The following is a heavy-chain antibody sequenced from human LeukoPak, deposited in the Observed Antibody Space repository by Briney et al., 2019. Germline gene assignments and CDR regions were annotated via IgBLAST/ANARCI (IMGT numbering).Heavy chain of an antibody. CDR2: IYYSGNT. J-gene: IGHJ5*02. D-gene: IGHD4-11*01. V-gene: IGHV4-39*01. CDR3: AIHLGNYLDWFDP. Sequence: SETLSLTCTVSGGSISSSSYYWGWMRQPPGKGLEWIGTIYYSGNTYYNPSLKSRVTMSVDMSKNQFSLMLSSVTAADTAVFYCAIHLGNYLDWFDPWGQGTLVTVSS. CDR1: GGSISSSSYY.